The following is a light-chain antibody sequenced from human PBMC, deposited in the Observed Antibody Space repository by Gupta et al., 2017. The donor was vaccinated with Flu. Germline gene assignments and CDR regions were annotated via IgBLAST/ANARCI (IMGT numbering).Light chain of an antibody. J-gene: IGKJ2*03. CDR1: QNIRNY. CDR2: TAS. V-gene: IGKV1-39*01. Sequence: DIQMTQSPSSLSASVEDSVTITCRESQNIRNYLNWYQQKPGPAPKLLIYTASSLQSGVPSRFSGSGSGTDFTLTISSLQAEDFATYYCQQSYSRPLSFGQGTKLEIK. CDR3: QQSYSRPLS.